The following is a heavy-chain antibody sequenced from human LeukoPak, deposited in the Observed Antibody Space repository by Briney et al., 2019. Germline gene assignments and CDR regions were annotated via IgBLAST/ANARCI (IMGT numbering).Heavy chain of an antibody. CDR2: ISYDGSNK. J-gene: IGHJ4*02. V-gene: IGHV3-30-3*01. CDR1: GFTFSGYA. CDR3: ASLGPMIVVGRFDY. D-gene: IGHD3-22*01. Sequence: GGSLRLSCAASGFTFSGYAMHWVRQAPGKGLEWVAVISYDGSNKYYADSVKGRFTISRDNSKNTLYLQMNSLRAEDTAVYYCASLGPMIVVGRFDYWGQGTLVTVSS.